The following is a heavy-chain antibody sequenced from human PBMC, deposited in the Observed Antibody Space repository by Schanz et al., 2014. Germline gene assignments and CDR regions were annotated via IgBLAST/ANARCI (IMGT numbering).Heavy chain of an antibody. CDR1: GGSISSGAYA. V-gene: IGHV4-30-4*07. CDR3: ARGAPHGSGTYTA. Sequence: QVQLQESGPGLVKPSQTLSLTCAVFGGSISSGAYAWNWIRQPPGRGLEWLAYISHSGNTFYNPSPKSRLAFPVAVSKTRSPRKGRPATAADTAVYYCARGAPHGSGTYTAWGQGTLVTVSS. D-gene: IGHD3-10*01. J-gene: IGHJ5*02. CDR2: ISHSGNT.